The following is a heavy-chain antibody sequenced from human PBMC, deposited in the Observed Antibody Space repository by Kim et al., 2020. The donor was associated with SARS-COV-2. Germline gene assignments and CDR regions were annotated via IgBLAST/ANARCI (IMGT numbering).Heavy chain of an antibody. D-gene: IGHD6-13*01. CDR2: FDPEDGET. V-gene: IGHV1-24*01. CDR3: ATGVAAAGTPDDYYYYYGMDV. Sequence: ASVKVSCKVSGYTLTELSIHWVRQAPGKGLEWMGGFDPEDGETIYAQKFQGRVTMTEDTSTDTAYMELSSLRPEDTAVYYCATGVAAAGTPDDYYYYYGMDVWGQGTTVPVSS. J-gene: IGHJ6*02. CDR1: GYTLTELS.